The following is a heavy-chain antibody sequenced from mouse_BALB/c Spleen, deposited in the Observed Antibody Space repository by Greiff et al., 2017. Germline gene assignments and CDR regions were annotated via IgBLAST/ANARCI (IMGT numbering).Heavy chain of an antibody. V-gene: IGHV14-3*02. D-gene: IGHD1-1*01. CDR1: GFNIKDTY. CDR2: IDPANGNT. CDR3: ADYYGSSYPYYFDY. Sequence: VQLQQSGAELVKPGASVKLSCTASGFNIKDTYMHWVKQRPEQGLEWIGRIDPANGNTKYDPKFQGKATITADTSSNTAYLQLSSLTSEDTAVYYCADYYGSSYPYYFDYWGQGTTLTVSS. J-gene: IGHJ2*01.